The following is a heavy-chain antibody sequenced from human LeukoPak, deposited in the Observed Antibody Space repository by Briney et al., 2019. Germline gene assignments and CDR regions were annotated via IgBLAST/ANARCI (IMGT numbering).Heavy chain of an antibody. CDR2: IYYSGST. V-gene: IGHV4-59*01. CDR1: GGSISSGY. J-gene: IGHJ4*02. Sequence: SETLSLTCTVSGGSISSGYWSWIRQPPGKRLEWIGNIYYSGSTKYNPSLKSRVTISVDTSKKQFSLKLNSVTAADTAVYYCARGDSGSYYGYWGQGTLVTVSS. D-gene: IGHD1-26*01. CDR3: ARGDSGSYYGY.